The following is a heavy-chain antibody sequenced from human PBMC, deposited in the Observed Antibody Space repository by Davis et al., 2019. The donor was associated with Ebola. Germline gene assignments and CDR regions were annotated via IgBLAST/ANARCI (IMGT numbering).Heavy chain of an antibody. CDR3: AKHLCIYNTCYSDLFDY. D-gene: IGHD2-15*01. CDR2: MSYDGSNK. J-gene: IGHJ4*02. Sequence: GGSLRLSCAASGFTFSTYGMYWVRQAPGKGLEWVAIMSYDGSNKYYADSVKGRFNISRDNSKNTLYLQMNSLRADDTAVYYCAKHLCIYNTCYSDLFDYWGQGTLVTVSS. CDR1: GFTFSTYG. V-gene: IGHV3-30*18.